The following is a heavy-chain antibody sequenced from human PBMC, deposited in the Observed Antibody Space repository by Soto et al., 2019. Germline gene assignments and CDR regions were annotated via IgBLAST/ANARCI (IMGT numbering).Heavy chain of an antibody. J-gene: IGHJ4*02. CDR3: ARNRISITMVRGVANAQDY. D-gene: IGHD3-10*01. CDR1: GGTFSSYT. V-gene: IGHV1-69*02. CDR2: IIPILGIA. Sequence: QVQLVQSGAEVKKPGSSVKVSCKASGGTFSSYTISWVRQAPGQGLEWMGRIIPILGIANYAQKFQGRVTITADKSTSTAYMELSSLRSEDTAVYYCARNRISITMVRGVANAQDYWGQGTLVTVSS.